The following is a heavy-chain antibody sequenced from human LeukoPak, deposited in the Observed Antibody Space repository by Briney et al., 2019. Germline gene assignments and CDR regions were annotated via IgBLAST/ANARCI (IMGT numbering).Heavy chain of an antibody. CDR2: ISYDGSNK. CDR1: GFTFSSYG. J-gene: IGHJ4*02. V-gene: IGHV3-30*18. D-gene: IGHD2-2*01. CDR3: ANSFSSRHCSSTSCYLNSDY. Sequence: GGSLRLSCAASGFTFSSYGMHWVRQAPGKGLEWGAVISYDGSNKDYADSVKGRFTISRDNSKNTLYLQMHSLRAKETAMYYCANSFSSRHCSSTSCYLNSDYWSQGTLVTVSS.